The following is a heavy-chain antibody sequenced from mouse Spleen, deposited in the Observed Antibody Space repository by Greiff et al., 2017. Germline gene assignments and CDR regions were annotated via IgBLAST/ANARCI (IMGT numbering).Heavy chain of an antibody. CDR1: GYTFTSYW. V-gene: IGHV1-53*01. J-gene: IGHJ4*01. Sequence: QVQLQQPGAELVKPGASVKLSCKASGYTFTSYWMHWVKQRPGQGLEWIGNINPSNGGTNYNEKFKSKATLTVDKSSSTAYMQLSSLTSEDSAVYYCARSGNRYYDYDNYYAMDYWGQGTSVTVSS. CDR2: INPSNGGT. CDR3: ARSGNRYYDYDNYYAMDY. D-gene: IGHD2-4*01.